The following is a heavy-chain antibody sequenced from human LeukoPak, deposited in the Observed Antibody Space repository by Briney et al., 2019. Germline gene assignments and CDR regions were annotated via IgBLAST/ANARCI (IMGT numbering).Heavy chain of an antibody. Sequence: SETLSLTCTVSGGSISSSSYYWGWIRQPPGQGLEWIGGIYYSGSTYYNPSLKSRVTISVDTSKNQFSLKLSSVTAADTAVYYCARLTYYDPAGFDPWGQGTLVTVSS. CDR3: ARLTYYDPAGFDP. CDR1: GGSISSSSYY. J-gene: IGHJ5*02. CDR2: IYYSGST. V-gene: IGHV4-39*01. D-gene: IGHD3-3*01.